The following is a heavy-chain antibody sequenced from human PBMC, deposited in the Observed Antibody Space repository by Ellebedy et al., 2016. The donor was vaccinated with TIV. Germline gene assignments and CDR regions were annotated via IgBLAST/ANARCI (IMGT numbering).Heavy chain of an antibody. CDR3: ARDPALPRGRFDT. CDR2: IYFSGSS. Sequence: MPSETLSLTCTVSGVSISGFHWTWIRQPPGKGLEWIGYIYFSGSSNYNPSLKGRVTMSVDTSKNQFSLKLSSVTAADTAVYYCARDPALPRGRFDTWGQGTLVTVSS. J-gene: IGHJ5*02. CDR1: GVSISGFH. V-gene: IGHV4-59*01.